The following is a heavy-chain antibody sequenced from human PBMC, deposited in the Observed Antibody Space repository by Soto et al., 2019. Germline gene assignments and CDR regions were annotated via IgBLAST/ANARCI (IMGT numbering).Heavy chain of an antibody. Sequence: SQTLSLTCAISGDSVSSNSAAWNWIRQSPSRGLEWLGRTYYRSKWYNDYAVSVKSRITINPDTSKNQFSLQLNSVTPEDTAVYYCARDFSRSSSGLNNWFDPWGQGPLVTVSS. D-gene: IGHD6-19*01. CDR2: TYYRSKWYN. CDR1: GDSVSSNSAA. J-gene: IGHJ5*02. CDR3: ARDFSRSSSGLNNWFDP. V-gene: IGHV6-1*01.